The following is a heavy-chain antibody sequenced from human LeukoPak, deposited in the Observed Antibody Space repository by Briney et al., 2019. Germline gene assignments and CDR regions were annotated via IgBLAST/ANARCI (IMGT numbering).Heavy chain of an antibody. Sequence: PGGSLRLSCAASGFTFSSYSMDWVRQAPGKGLEWVSSISSSGSYIYYADSMQGRFTISRDNSKNSLFLQMNSLRAEDTAVYYCARDVPYGDYTGDAFDIWGQGTMVTVSS. CDR3: ARDVPYGDYTGDAFDI. CDR1: GFTFSSYS. V-gene: IGHV3-21*01. D-gene: IGHD4-17*01. J-gene: IGHJ3*02. CDR2: ISSSGSYI.